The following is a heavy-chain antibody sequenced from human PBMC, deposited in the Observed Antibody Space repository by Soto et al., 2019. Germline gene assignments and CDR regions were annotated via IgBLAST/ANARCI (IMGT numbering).Heavy chain of an antibody. CDR1: GGTFISYA. Sequence: SVKVSCKASGGTFISYAISWVRQAPGQGLEWMGRIIPILGTANYAQKFQGRVTITADKSTSTAYMELSSLRSEDTAVYYCASLSSIAARRVDYWGQGTLVTVSS. CDR3: ASLSSIAARRVDY. J-gene: IGHJ4*02. D-gene: IGHD6-6*01. V-gene: IGHV1-69*04. CDR2: IIPILGTA.